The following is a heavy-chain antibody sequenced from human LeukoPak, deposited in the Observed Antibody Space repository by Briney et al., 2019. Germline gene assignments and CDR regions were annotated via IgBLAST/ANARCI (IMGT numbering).Heavy chain of an antibody. Sequence: SQTLSLTCAISGDSVSSNSAAWNWIRQSPSRGLEWLGRTYYRSKWYNDYAVSVKSRITINPDTSKNQFYLQLNSVTHEDTAVYYCARSQWLRDWFDPWGQGTLVTVSS. V-gene: IGHV6-1*01. CDR3: ARSQWLRDWFDP. J-gene: IGHJ5*02. D-gene: IGHD5-12*01. CDR1: GDSVSSNSAA. CDR2: TYYRSKWYN.